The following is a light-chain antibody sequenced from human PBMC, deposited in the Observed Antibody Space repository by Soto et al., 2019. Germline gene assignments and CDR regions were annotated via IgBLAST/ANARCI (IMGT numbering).Light chain of an antibody. V-gene: IGLV2-14*01. CDR2: DVS. J-gene: IGLJ1*01. Sequence: QSALTQPASVSGSPGQSITISCVGTSSDIGDYNYVSWYQQHPGKVPKVIIYDVSNRPSVVSYRFSATKSGNTASLTISGLQAEDEADYYCCSYTRSGTLIFGTGTKVTVL. CDR3: CSYTRSGTLI. CDR1: SSDIGDYNY.